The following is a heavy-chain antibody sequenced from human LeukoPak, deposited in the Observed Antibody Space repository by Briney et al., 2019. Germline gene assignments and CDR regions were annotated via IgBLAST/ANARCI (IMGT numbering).Heavy chain of an antibody. CDR3: ARDDCSSTSCYRFDY. CDR2: IYNGGSS. J-gene: IGHJ4*02. V-gene: IGHV3-66*01. D-gene: IGHD2-2*01. Sequence: GRSLRLSCAASGFTVSSNHMSWVSQDPGNGLEWVSIIYNGGSSYYADSVKGRFTTSGDNSKNTFYLQMNSLRAEDTAVYYCARDDCSSTSCYRFDYWGQGTLVTVSS. CDR1: GFTVSSNH.